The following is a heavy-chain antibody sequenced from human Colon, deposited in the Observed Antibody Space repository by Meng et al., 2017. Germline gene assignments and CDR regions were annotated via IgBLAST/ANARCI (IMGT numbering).Heavy chain of an antibody. V-gene: IGHV4-30-4*01. D-gene: IGHD4-17*01. CDR1: GGSISSGDYY. J-gene: IGHJ5*02. Sequence: QVPLVESGPGLVQPSQTLSTTCTACGGSISSGDYYWSWIRQPPGKGLEWIGYIYYSGSTYSNASLKSRVTISIDRSKNQFSLKLSSVTAADTAVYYCARDRKHYGERGWFDPWGQGTLVTVSS. CDR2: IYYSGST. CDR3: ARDRKHYGERGWFDP.